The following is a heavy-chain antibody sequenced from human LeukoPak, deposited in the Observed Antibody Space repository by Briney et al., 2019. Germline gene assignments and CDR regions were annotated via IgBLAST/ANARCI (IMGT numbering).Heavy chain of an antibody. D-gene: IGHD4-17*01. CDR2: YYYSGIT. J-gene: IGHJ3*02. CDR1: GGSISIWGYL. CDR3: ARGRGDYVWSEVDAFDI. V-gene: IGHV4-31*03. Sequence: SETLSLTCTVSGGSISIWGYLWSWIRQHPGRGLEWIGYYYYSGITYYNPYIKSRVTISVDTSKNQFSLKLSSVTAADTAVYYCARGRGDYVWSEVDAFDIWGQGTMVTVSS.